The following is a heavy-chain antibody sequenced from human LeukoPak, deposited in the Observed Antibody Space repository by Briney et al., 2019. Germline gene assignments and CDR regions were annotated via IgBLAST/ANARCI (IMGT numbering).Heavy chain of an antibody. CDR2: IRSKTFGGTT. CDR1: GFTFGTYA. CDR3: TRYSGRTAY. Sequence: PGGSLRLSCTSSGFTFGTYAVSWFRQAPGKGQEWVAFIRSKTFGGTTEYAASVKGRFTISRDDSKSIAYLQMNSLQPEDTAVYYCTRYSGRTAYWGQGTLVSVSS. J-gene: IGHJ4*02. D-gene: IGHD5-18*01. V-gene: IGHV3-49*03.